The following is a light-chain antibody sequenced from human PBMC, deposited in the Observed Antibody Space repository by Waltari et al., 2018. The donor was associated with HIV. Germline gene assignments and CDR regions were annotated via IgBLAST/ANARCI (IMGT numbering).Light chain of an antibody. Sequence: DIVMTQSPLSSPVTLGQPASMSCRSSQSLEHSDGNTYLSWLQQRPGQPPRLLIYKISHRFSGVPDRFSGSGAGTHFTLNISRVEAEDIGVYYCMQATQFPGGLTFGGGTKVEIK. CDR1: QSLEHSDGNTY. V-gene: IGKV2-24*01. CDR2: KIS. J-gene: IGKJ4*01. CDR3: MQATQFPGGLT.